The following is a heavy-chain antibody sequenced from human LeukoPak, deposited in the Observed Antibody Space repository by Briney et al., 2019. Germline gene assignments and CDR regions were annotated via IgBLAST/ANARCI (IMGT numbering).Heavy chain of an antibody. D-gene: IGHD3-10*01. CDR3: ARGTPRGITMVRGVVPFDY. CDR1: GGSFSGYY. Sequence: SETLSLTCAVHGGSFSGYYWSWIRQPPGKGLEWIGEINHSGSTNYNPSLKSRVTISVDTSKNQFSLKLSSVTAADTAVYYCARGTPRGITMVRGVVPFDYWGQGTLVTVSS. V-gene: IGHV4-34*01. J-gene: IGHJ4*02. CDR2: INHSGST.